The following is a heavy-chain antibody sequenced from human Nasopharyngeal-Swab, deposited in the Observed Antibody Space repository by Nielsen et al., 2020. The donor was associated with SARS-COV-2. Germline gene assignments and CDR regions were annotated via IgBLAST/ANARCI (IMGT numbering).Heavy chain of an antibody. CDR3: ARVELQLWSDFDY. Sequence: ASVKVSCKASGGTFSSYAISWVRQAPGQGLEWMGWISAYNGNTKYAQKVQDRVTMTTDTSTSTAYMELRSLRSDDTAVYYCARVELQLWSDFDYWGQGTLVTVSS. J-gene: IGHJ4*02. V-gene: IGHV1-18*01. D-gene: IGHD5-18*01. CDR2: ISAYNGNT. CDR1: GGTFSSYA.